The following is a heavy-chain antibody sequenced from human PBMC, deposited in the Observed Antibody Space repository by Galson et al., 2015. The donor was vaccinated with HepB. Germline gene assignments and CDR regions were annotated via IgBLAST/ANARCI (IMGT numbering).Heavy chain of an antibody. CDR2: INTNTGNP. J-gene: IGHJ5*02. D-gene: IGHD6-13*01. CDR1: GYTFTSYA. Sequence: SVKVSCKASGYTFTSYAMNWVRQAPGQGLEWMGWINTNTGNPTYVQGFTGRFVFSSDTSVSTAYLQISSLKAEDTAVYYCARAVLIAAAGTGGWFDPWGQGTLVTVSS. V-gene: IGHV7-4-1*02. CDR3: ARAVLIAAAGTGGWFDP.